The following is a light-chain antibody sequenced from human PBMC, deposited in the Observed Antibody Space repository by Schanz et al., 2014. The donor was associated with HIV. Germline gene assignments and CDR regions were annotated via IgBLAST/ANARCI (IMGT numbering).Light chain of an antibody. J-gene: IGLJ2*01. Sequence: QSVLAQPPSVSGAPGQRVTISCTGSDSNIGAGYDVHWYQQLPGTPPKLLIYGNSNRPSGVPDRFSGSKSGTSASLAISGLQSEDEADYYCAAWDVNLNGPVFGGGTKLTVL. CDR3: AAWDVNLNGPV. CDR1: DSNIGAGYD. V-gene: IGLV1-40*01. CDR2: GNS.